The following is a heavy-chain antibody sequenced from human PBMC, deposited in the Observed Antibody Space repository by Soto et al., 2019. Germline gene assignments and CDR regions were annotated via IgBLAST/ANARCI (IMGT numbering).Heavy chain of an antibody. D-gene: IGHD6-13*01. Sequence: ASETLSLTCSVSSGCISLGGNSWNWIRQHPGKSLEWIGYISSSGTTYYNPSLKSRVTISVDTSKNQFSLKLSSVTAADTAVYYCATIYSSSWSDYWGQGTLVTVSS. CDR3: ATIYSSSWSDY. CDR1: SGCISLGGNS. V-gene: IGHV4-31*03. CDR2: ISSSGTT. J-gene: IGHJ4*02.